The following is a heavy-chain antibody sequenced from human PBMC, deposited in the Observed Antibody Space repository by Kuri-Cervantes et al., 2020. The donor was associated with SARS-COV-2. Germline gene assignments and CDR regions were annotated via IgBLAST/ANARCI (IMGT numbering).Heavy chain of an antibody. V-gene: IGHV3-11*03. CDR3: ASFGSGWYDDAFDI. J-gene: IGHJ3*02. CDR2: ISSSSSYT. CDR1: GFTFSDYY. Sequence: GGSLRLSCAASGFTFSDYYMSWIRQAPGKGLEWVSYISSSSSYTNYADSVKGRFTISRDNAKNSLYLQMNSLRAEDTAVYYCASFGSGWYDDAFDIWGRGTMVTVSS. D-gene: IGHD6-19*01.